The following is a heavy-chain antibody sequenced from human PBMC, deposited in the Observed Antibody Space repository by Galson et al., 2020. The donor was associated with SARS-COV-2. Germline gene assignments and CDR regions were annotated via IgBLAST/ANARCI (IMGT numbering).Heavy chain of an antibody. Sequence: GGSLRLSCAASGFTFSDYYMSWIRQAPGKGLEWVSYISSSSSYTNYADSVKGRFTISRDNAKNSLYLQMNSLRAEDTAVYYCARDADYGGNSGYFQHWGQGTLVTVSS. CDR3: ARDADYGGNSGYFQH. D-gene: IGHD4-17*01. CDR2: ISSSSSYT. CDR1: GFTFSDYY. V-gene: IGHV3-11*06. J-gene: IGHJ1*01.